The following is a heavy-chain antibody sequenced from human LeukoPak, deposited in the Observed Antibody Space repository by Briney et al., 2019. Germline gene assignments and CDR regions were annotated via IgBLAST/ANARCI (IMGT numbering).Heavy chain of an antibody. CDR1: GYTFTSYG. D-gene: IGHD4-17*01. CDR2: ISAYNGNT. Sequence: GASVKVSCKASGYTFTSYGISWVRQAPGQGLEWMGWISAYNGNTNYAQKLQGRVTMTTDTSTSTAYMELRSLRSDDTAVYYCARAAGMTTVNWFDPWGQGTLVTVSS. J-gene: IGHJ5*02. CDR3: ARAAGMTTVNWFDP. V-gene: IGHV1-18*01.